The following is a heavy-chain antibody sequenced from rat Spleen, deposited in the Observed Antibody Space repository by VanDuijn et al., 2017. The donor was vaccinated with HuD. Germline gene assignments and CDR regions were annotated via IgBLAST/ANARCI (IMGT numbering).Heavy chain of an antibody. CDR2: ISYDGGST. V-gene: IGHV5-20*01. J-gene: IGHJ2*01. D-gene: IGHD1-6*01. Sequence: EVQLVESGGGLVQPGGSLKLSCAASGFTFSDYYVAWVRQAPTQGLEWVASISYDGGSTYYRDSVKGRFTISRNNTRNSLYLQMDSLRPEDTATYYCATEDTTGFDYWGQGVMVTVSS. CDR1: GFTFSDYY. CDR3: ATEDTTGFDY.